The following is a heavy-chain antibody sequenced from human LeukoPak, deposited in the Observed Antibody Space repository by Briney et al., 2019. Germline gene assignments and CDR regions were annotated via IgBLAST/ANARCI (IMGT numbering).Heavy chain of an antibody. D-gene: IGHD2-21*02. CDR3: AREDGDIVVVTATRAFDI. CDR2: ISAYNGNT. CDR1: GHTFTSFG. V-gene: IGHV1-18*04. Sequence: ASVTASCKASGHTFTSFGISWERQAPGQGSEWMGWISAYNGNTNYAQKLQGRVTMTTDTSTSTAYMELRSLRSDDTAVYYCAREDGDIVVVTATRAFDIWGQGTMVTVSS. J-gene: IGHJ3*02.